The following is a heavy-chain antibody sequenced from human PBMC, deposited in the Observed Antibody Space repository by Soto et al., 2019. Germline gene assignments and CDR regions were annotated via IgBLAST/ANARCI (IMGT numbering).Heavy chain of an antibody. CDR2: IYHSGST. J-gene: IGHJ6*02. CDR1: GGSISSGGDS. V-gene: IGHV4-30-2*01. CDR3: ARGSSIAGLYYGMDV. Sequence: PSETLSLTCAVSGGSISSGGDSWSWIRQPPGKGLEWIGYIYHSGSTYYNPSLKSRVTISVDRSKNQFSLKLSSVTAADTAVYYCARGSSIAGLYYGMDVWGQGTTVTVSS. D-gene: IGHD6-6*01.